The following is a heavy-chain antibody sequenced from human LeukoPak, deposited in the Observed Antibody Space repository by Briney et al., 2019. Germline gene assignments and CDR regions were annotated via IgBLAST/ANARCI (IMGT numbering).Heavy chain of an antibody. CDR2: INPSGGST. CDR3: ARGERTVVGATDY. Sequence: ASVKVSCKASGYTFSNYYIHWVRQAPGQGLEWMGIINPSGGSTSTIQKFQGRVTITRDMSTNTIYMELSSLRSEDTAVYYCARGERTVVGATDYWGQGTLVTVSS. D-gene: IGHD1-26*01. J-gene: IGHJ4*02. CDR1: GYTFSNYY. V-gene: IGHV1-46*01.